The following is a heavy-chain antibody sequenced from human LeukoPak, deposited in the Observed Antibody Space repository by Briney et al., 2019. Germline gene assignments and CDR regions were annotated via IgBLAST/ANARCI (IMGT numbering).Heavy chain of an antibody. CDR3: ARWYANYWYFDL. Sequence: TGGSLRLSCAASGFTVSSNYMSWVRQAPGKGLEWVSVIYSDGSAYYTDSVKGRFTISRDNSKSTIYLQMNSLRAEDTAVYYCARWYANYWYFDLWGRGTLVTVSS. V-gene: IGHV3-66*01. J-gene: IGHJ2*01. D-gene: IGHD2-2*01. CDR2: IYSDGSA. CDR1: GFTVSSNY.